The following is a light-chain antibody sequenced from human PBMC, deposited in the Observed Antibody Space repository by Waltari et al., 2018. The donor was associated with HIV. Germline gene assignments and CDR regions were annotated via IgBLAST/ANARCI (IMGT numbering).Light chain of an antibody. V-gene: IGLV3-25*03. CDR3: LSADTSGTYV. CDR1: ASPQPY. Sequence: SSELTQPPSVSVSPGPTARITCSGDASPQPYTHWFQQKPGQAPVVVIHKNTERPSGIPERFSASRSGTTVTLTITGVQTDDEADYYCLSADTSGTYVFGPGTTVTVL. J-gene: IGLJ1*01. CDR2: KNT.